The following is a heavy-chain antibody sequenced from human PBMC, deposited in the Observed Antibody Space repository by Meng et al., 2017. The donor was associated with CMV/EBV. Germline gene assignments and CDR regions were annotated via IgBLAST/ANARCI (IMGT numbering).Heavy chain of an antibody. Sequence: GGSLRLSCAASGFTFSSYWMSWVRQAPGKGLEWVANIKQDGSEKYYVDSVKGRFTISRDNAKNSLYLQMNSLRAEDTAVYYCARDTPGRRIWSGYPSGDYYGMDVWGQGTTVTSP. CDR2: IKQDGSEK. D-gene: IGHD3-3*01. V-gene: IGHV3-7*01. J-gene: IGHJ6*02. CDR3: ARDTPGRRIWSGYPSGDYYGMDV. CDR1: GFTFSSYW.